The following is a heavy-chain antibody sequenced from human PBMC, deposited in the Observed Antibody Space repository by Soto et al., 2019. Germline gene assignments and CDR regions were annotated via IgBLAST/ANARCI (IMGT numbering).Heavy chain of an antibody. CDR3: ARGVWSDSGTGY. V-gene: IGHV3-21*01. Sequence: GGSLRLSCAASGFTFSSYTMNWVRQAPGKGLEWVSSISSGSSYIYYADSMKGRFTISRDNAKNSLYLQMNSLRDEDTAVYYGARGVWSDSGTGYWGRGTLVTVSS. CDR1: GFTFSSYT. D-gene: IGHD2-2*01. J-gene: IGHJ4*02. CDR2: ISSGSSYI.